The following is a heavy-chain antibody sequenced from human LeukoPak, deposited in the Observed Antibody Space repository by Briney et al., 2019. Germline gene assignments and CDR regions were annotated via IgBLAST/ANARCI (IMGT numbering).Heavy chain of an antibody. V-gene: IGHV1-69*13. D-gene: IGHD2-2*02. CDR2: IIPIFGTA. J-gene: IGHJ5*02. CDR1: GGTFSSYA. Sequence: ASVKVSCKASGGTFSSYAISWVRQAPGQGLEWMGGIIPIFGTANYAQKFQGRVTITADESTSTAYMELSSLRSEDTAVYYCARLGGDDHCSSTSCYRGGAGNWFDPWGQGTLVTVSS. CDR3: ARLGGDDHCSSTSCYRGGAGNWFDP.